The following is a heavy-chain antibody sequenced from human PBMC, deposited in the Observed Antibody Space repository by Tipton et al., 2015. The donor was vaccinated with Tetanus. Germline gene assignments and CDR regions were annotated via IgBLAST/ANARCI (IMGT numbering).Heavy chain of an antibody. CDR3: AGGRGRGQHEYFEL. CDR2: IRPFNENV. V-gene: IGHV1-18*01. CDR1: GYTFTHYG. Sequence: QLVQSGAEVKKPGASVKVSCKASGYTFTHYGVHWVRQAPGQGLEWMGWIRPFNENVNYAEKFQGRLTMTTDRSTATVYMDLRSLRSGGTAIYYCAGGRGRGQHEYFELWGQGTLVTVSS. J-gene: IGHJ5*02. D-gene: IGHD3-10*01.